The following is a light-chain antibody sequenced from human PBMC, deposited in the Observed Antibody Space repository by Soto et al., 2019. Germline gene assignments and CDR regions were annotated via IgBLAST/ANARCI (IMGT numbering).Light chain of an antibody. J-gene: IGKJ4*01. CDR3: QQANNFPLT. Sequence: DIQMTQSPSSVSASVGDRVTITCRASQDISSWLVWYQQKPGKAPKLLIYRASSLQSGVPSRFSGSGSGTDFTLTISSLQSEDFATYYCQQANNFPLTFGGGTKVEIK. V-gene: IGKV1-12*01. CDR2: RAS. CDR1: QDISSW.